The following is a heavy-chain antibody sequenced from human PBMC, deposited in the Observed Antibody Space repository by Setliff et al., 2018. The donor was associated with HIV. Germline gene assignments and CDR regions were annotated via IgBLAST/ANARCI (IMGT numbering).Heavy chain of an antibody. D-gene: IGHD6-19*01. CDR3: ARASSGWYYVDY. V-gene: IGHV4-34*01. CDR2: INHSGST. CDR1: GGSFSGFY. J-gene: IGHJ4*02. Sequence: SETLSLTCAVYGGSFSGFYWNWIRQPPGKGLEWIGEINHSGSTNYNPSLKSRVTISVDTSKNQFSLKLSSVTAADTAVYYCARASSGWYYVDYWGQGTLVTVSS.